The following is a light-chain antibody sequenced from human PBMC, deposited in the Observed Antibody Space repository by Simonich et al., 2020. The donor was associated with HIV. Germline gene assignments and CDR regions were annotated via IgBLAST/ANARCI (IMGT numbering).Light chain of an antibody. J-gene: IGKJ2*01. V-gene: IGKV2-29*03. CDR2: EVS. Sequence: DIVMTQTPLSLSVTPGQAASISCKSSQSLLHSDGKTYLYWFLQKPGQSPQLLIYEVSNRVSGVPDRFSGSGSGTDFTLKISRVEAEDVGVYYCMQGTHWPPNTFGQGTKLEIK. CDR1: QSLLHSDGKTY. CDR3: MQGTHWPPNT.